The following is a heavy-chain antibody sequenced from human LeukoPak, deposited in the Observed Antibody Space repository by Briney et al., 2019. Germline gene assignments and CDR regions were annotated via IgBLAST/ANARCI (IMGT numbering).Heavy chain of an antibody. CDR2: INTGGTNT. J-gene: IGHJ5*02. V-gene: IGHV3-11*01. CDR3: ATDGAGFDT. Sequence: GGSLRLSCVASGFTFSDYYMSWIRQAPGKGLEWLSYINTGGTNTHYADSVKGRFTISRDNAKKSLYLQMNNLRAEDTAVYYCATDGAGFDTWGQGVLVTVSS. CDR1: GFTFSDYY.